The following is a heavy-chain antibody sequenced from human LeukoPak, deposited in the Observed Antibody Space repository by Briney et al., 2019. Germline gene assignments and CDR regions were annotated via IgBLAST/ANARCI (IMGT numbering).Heavy chain of an antibody. CDR2: VHKSGST. D-gene: IGHD1-26*01. Sequence: SETLSLTCAVSTDSITSNWWSWVRQPPGKGLEWIGEVHKSGSTNYYPSLQSRVTISIDKSKNQIALELTSVRAADTAVYYCAKEIVGAPTPGAYWGQGILVTVSS. J-gene: IGHJ4*02. CDR3: AKEIVGAPTPGAY. V-gene: IGHV4-4*02. CDR1: TDSITSNW.